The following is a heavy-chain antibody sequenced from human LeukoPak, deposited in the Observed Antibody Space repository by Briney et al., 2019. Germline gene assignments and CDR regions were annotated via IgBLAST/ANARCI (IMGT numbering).Heavy chain of an antibody. J-gene: IGHJ4*02. Sequence: GASVKVSCKASGYTFTSYDINWVRQATGQGLEWMGRIIPILGIANYAQKFQGRVTITADKSTSTAYMELSSLRSEDTAVYYCARVVGATLGTFDYWGQGTLVTVSS. CDR1: GYTFTSYD. CDR2: IIPILGIA. V-gene: IGHV1-69*04. D-gene: IGHD1-26*01. CDR3: ARVVGATLGTFDY.